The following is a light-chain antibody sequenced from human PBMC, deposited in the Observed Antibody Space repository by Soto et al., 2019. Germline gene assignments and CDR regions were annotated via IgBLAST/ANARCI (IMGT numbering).Light chain of an antibody. CDR2: KND. CDR1: PSNIGSNS. CDR3: AAWDDSQMRV. Sequence: QSVLTQPASGSGTPGQNVSISCSGGPSNIGSNSVNWLQQLPGAAPKLLIYKNDQRPSGVPDRFSASKSGTSASLAISGLQSEDEADYYCAAWDDSQMRVFGSGTKVTVL. V-gene: IGLV1-44*01. J-gene: IGLJ1*01.